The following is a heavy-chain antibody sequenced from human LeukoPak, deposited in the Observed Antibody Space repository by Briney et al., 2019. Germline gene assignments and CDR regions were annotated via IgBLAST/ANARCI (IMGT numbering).Heavy chain of an antibody. CDR1: GGSISSYY. J-gene: IGHJ5*02. CDR2: IYYSGST. D-gene: IGHD3-22*01. CDR3: ARAKAGGYYDSNGYYPT. Sequence: SSETLSLTCTVSGGSISSYYWSWIRQPPGKGLEWIGYIYYSGSTNYNPSLKSRVTISVDTSKNQFSLKLSSVTAADTAVYFCARAKAGGYYDSNGYYPTWGQGTLVTVSS. V-gene: IGHV4-59*08.